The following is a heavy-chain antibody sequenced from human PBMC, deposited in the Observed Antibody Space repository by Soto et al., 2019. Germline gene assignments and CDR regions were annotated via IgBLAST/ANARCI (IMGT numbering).Heavy chain of an antibody. V-gene: IGHV3-23*01. D-gene: IGHD1-26*01. CDR2: ISDTGDST. CDR1: GFTFSNYA. J-gene: IGHJ6*02. CDR3: ARDLRVGAHWCGMDV. Sequence: PGGSLRLSCAASGFTFSNYAMSWVRQAPGKGLEWVSTISDTGDSTYYADTVRGRFTISRDNSKNTLYLQMNSLRAEDTALYFCARDLRVGAHWCGMDVWGQGTTVTVSS.